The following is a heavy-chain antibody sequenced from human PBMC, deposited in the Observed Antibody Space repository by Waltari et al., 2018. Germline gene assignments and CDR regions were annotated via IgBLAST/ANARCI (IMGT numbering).Heavy chain of an antibody. V-gene: IGHV4-4*07. CDR2: IDTSGST. J-gene: IGHJ6*03. CDR1: GGSISSYY. D-gene: IGHD1-26*01. CDR3: AREPTSGSYYIYYYYYMDV. Sequence: QVQLQESGPGLVKPSETLSLTCTVSGGSISSYYWSWIRQPAGKGLEWIGRIDTSGSTNYNPSLKSRVTMSVDTSKNQFSLKLSSVTAADTAVYYCAREPTSGSYYIYYYYYMDVWGKGTTVTVSS.